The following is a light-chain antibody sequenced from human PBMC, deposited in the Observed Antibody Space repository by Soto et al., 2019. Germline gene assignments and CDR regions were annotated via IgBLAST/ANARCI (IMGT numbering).Light chain of an antibody. CDR2: GAA. Sequence: EIVMTQSPATLSVSPGERATLSCRASQSVSSNLAGYQQRPGQAPRLLIYGAATRATGIPARFSGSRSGTEFTLAISSLQSEDFAVFYCQQYNNWPPITFGQGTRLEIK. J-gene: IGKJ5*01. CDR1: QSVSSN. CDR3: QQYNNWPPIT. V-gene: IGKV3-15*01.